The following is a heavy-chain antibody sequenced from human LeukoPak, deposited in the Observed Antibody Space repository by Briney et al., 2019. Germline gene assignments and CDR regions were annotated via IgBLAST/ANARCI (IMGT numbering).Heavy chain of an antibody. D-gene: IGHD5-24*01. J-gene: IGHJ4*02. V-gene: IGHV1-2*02. CDR2: INPNSGGT. Sequence: ASVKVSCKASEYTFTGYYMHWVRQAPGQGLEWMGWINPNSGGTNYAQKFQGRVTMTRDTSISTAYMELSRLRSDDTAVYYCARDHVEMATTDPDYWGQGTLVTVSS. CDR3: ARDHVEMATTDPDY. CDR1: EYTFTGYY.